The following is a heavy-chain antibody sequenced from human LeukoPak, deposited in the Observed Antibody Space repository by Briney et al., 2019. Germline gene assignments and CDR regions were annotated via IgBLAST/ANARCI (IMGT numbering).Heavy chain of an antibody. J-gene: IGHJ4*02. V-gene: IGHV1-24*01. CDR1: GYTLTELS. Sequence: ASVKVSCKVSGYTLTELSMHWVRQAPGKGLEWMGGFDPEDGETIYAQKFQGRVTMTMNTSVNTAYMELITLTSEDTAVYYCARVPTYFDRVWGISETQEFDYWGQGTLVTVSS. CDR3: ARVPTYFDRVWGISETQEFDY. D-gene: IGHD3-16*01. CDR2: FDPEDGET.